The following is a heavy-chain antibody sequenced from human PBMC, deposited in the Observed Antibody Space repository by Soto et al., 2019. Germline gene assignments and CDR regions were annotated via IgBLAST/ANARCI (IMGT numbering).Heavy chain of an antibody. CDR1: GYTFTGYY. CDR3: ARDRSSGSYPYYFDY. Sequence: ASVKVSCKASGYTFTGYYMHWVRQAPGQGLEWMGWINPNSGGTNYAQKFQGWVTMTRDTSISTAYMELSRLRSYDTAVYYCARDRSSGSYPYYFDYWGQGTLVTVSS. D-gene: IGHD1-26*01. J-gene: IGHJ4*02. V-gene: IGHV1-2*04. CDR2: INPNSGGT.